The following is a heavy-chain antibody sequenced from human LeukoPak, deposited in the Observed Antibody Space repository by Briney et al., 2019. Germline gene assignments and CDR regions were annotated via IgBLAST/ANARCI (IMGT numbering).Heavy chain of an antibody. Sequence: GASVKVSCKASGYTFTSYGISWVRQAPGQGLEWMGWISAYNGNTNYAQKLQGRVTMITDTSTSTAYMELRSLRSDDTAVYYCARDQGYYYDSSGLYDAFDIWGQGTMVTVSS. CDR3: ARDQGYYYDSSGLYDAFDI. V-gene: IGHV1-18*01. J-gene: IGHJ3*02. D-gene: IGHD3-22*01. CDR2: ISAYNGNT. CDR1: GYTFTSYG.